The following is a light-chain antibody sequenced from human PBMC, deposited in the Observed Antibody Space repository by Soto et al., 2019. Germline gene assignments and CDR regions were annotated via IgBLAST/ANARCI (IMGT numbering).Light chain of an antibody. V-gene: IGKV1-5*03. CDR2: KAS. CDR1: QSISTS. Sequence: DIQMTQSPSTLSASVGDRVTITCRASQSISTSLAWYQQKPGKAPKVLIYKASSLESGVPSRFSGSGSGTDFPLTISSLQHDYFASYYYQHCDSYWTFGQGTKVEIK. CDR3: QHCDSYWT. J-gene: IGKJ1*01.